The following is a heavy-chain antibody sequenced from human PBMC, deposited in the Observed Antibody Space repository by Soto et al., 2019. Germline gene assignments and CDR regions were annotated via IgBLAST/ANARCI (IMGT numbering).Heavy chain of an antibody. J-gene: IGHJ1*01. CDR3: ASVRYCGGDCYFSGPLHH. V-gene: IGHV4-4*02. Sequence: SETLSLTCAVSGGSISSSNWLSWVRQPPGKGLEWIGEIYHSGSTNYNPSLKSRVTISVDKSKNQFSLKLSSVTAADTAVYYCASVRYCGGDCYFSGPLHHWGQGTLVTVSS. CDR1: GGSISSSNW. D-gene: IGHD2-21*02. CDR2: IYHSGST.